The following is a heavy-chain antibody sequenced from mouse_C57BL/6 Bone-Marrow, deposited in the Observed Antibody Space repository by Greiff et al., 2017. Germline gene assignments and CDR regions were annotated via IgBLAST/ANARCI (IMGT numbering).Heavy chain of an antibody. CDR1: GYTFTSYW. Sequence: QQSCKASGYTFTSYWMDWVKQRPGQGLEWIGNIYPSDSETHYNQKFKDKATLTVDKSSSTAYMQLSSLTSEDSAVYYCARGGTTRFAYWGQGTLVTVSA. V-gene: IGHV1-61*01. CDR2: IYPSDSET. CDR3: ARGGTTRFAY. J-gene: IGHJ3*01. D-gene: IGHD1-1*01.